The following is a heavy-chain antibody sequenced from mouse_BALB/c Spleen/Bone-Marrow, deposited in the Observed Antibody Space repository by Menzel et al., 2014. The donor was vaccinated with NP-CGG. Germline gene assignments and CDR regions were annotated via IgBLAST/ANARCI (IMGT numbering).Heavy chain of an antibody. Sequence: QVQLQQPGAELVKPGASVKLSCKASGYTFXSYYMYWVKQRPGQGLEWIGEINPSNGGADFNEKFKIKTTLTVDKSSSTAYMQLSSLTSEDSAVYYCTTSRGYNWFAYWGQGTLVTVSA. CDR2: INPSNGGA. V-gene: IGHV1S16*01. CDR1: GYTFXSYY. J-gene: IGHJ3*01. CDR3: TTSRGYNWFAY. D-gene: IGHD2-2*01.